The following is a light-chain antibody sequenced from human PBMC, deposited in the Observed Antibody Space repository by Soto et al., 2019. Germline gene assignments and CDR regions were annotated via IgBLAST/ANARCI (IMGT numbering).Light chain of an antibody. CDR2: EVS. V-gene: IGLV2-23*02. J-gene: IGLJ2*01. CDR1: SSDVGSYNL. Sequence: QSALTQPASVSGSPGQSITISCTGTSSDVGSYNLVSWYQQHPGKAPKLMIYEVSKRPSGVSNRFSGSKSGNTASLTISRREAEDEADYYFRSYAGSSTVVFGGRTKVTAL. CDR3: RSYAGSSTVV.